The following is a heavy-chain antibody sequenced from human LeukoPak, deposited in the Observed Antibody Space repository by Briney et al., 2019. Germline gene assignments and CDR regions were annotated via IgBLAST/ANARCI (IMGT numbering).Heavy chain of an antibody. CDR3: ARDSGSYWYFDY. CDR2: IYYSGST. J-gene: IGHJ4*02. Sequence: SETLSLTCTVSGGSISSGGYYWSWIRQHPGKGLEWIGYIYYSGSTYYNPSLKSRVTISVDTSKNQFSLKLSSVTAADTAVYYCARDSGSYWYFDYWGQGTLVTVSS. CDR1: GGSISSGGYY. V-gene: IGHV4-31*03. D-gene: IGHD1-26*01.